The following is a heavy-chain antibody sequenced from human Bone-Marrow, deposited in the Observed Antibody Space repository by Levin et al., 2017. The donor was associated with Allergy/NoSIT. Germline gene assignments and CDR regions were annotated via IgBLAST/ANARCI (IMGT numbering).Heavy chain of an antibody. V-gene: IGHV1-69*13. CDR2: IIPIFGTT. CDR1: GGTFSRSA. J-gene: IGHJ6*02. D-gene: IGHD6-6*01. Sequence: ASVKVSCKASGGTFSRSAISWVRQAPGQGLEWMGGIIPIFGTTNYAQKFQGRVTITADESTSTAYMELSSLTSEDTAVYYCARGGSGSSSGISLYYHAMDVWGQGTTVSVSS. CDR3: ARGGSGSSSGISLYYHAMDV.